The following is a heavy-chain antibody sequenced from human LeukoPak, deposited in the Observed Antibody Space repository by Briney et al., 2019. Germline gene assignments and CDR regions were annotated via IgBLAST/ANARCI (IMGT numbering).Heavy chain of an antibody. J-gene: IGHJ4*02. D-gene: IGHD6-19*01. V-gene: IGHV3-9*01. CDR3: AKEPGGSGWSFFDF. Sequence: PGGSLRLSCAASGFTLDDYAMHWVRQAPGKGLEWVSGISWYSGSIGYADSVKGRFTISRDNAKNSMYLQMNSLRAEDTALYYCAKEPGGSGWSFFDFWGQGTLVTVSS. CDR2: ISWYSGSI. CDR1: GFTLDDYA.